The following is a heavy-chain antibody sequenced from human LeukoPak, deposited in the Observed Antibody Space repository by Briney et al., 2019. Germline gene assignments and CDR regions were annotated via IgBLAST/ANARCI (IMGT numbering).Heavy chain of an antibody. J-gene: IGHJ4*02. D-gene: IGHD3-9*01. V-gene: IGHV1-18*01. CDR2: ISAYNGNT. CDR1: GYTFTSYG. CDR3: ARVRARTNYDILTGYYDY. Sequence: ASVKVSCKASGYTFTSYGISWVRQAPGQGLEWMGWISAYNGNTNYAQKLQGRVTMTTDTSTSTAYMELRSLRSDDTAVYYCARVRARTNYDILTGYYDYWGQGTLATVSS.